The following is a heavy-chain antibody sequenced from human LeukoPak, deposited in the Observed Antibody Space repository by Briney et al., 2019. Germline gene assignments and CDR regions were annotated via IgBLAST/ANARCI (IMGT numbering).Heavy chain of an antibody. V-gene: IGHV3-23*01. Sequence: GGSLRLSCAASGFTFNSYAMSWVRQAPGKGLEWVSVLSGSGGSTYYTDSVKGRFTISRDNSKNTLYLQMNSLRAEDTAVYYCAKGTAPVLGGNWFDPWGQGSLVTVSS. CDR3: AKGTAPVLGGNWFDP. CDR1: GFTFNSYA. J-gene: IGHJ5*02. CDR2: LSGSGGST.